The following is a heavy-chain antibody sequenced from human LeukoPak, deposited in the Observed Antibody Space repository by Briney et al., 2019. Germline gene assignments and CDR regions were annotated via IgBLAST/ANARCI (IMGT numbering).Heavy chain of an antibody. CDR2: IIPILGIA. D-gene: IGHD5-12*01. CDR3: ATTGDLCGYEIRARYYYYYMDV. J-gene: IGHJ6*03. Sequence: GASVKVSCKASGGTLGSYAISWVRQAPGQGLEWMGRIIPILGIANYAQKFQGRVTITADKSTSTGYMELSSLRSEDTAVYYCATTGDLCGYEIRARYYYYYMDVWGKGTTVTVSS. V-gene: IGHV1-69*04. CDR1: GGTLGSYA.